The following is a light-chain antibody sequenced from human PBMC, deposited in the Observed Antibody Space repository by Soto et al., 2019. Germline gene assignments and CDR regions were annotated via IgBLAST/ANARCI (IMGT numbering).Light chain of an antibody. CDR2: DAS. CDR3: QQRRDWPLT. Sequence: EIVLTQSPVTLFLSPGESATLSCRASQNVDMFLAWYQQKPGQAHRXLIYDASNRATGTPARFSGSGSGTDGTLTISSLEPEDFEVYYCQQRRDWPLTFGQGTRLEIK. J-gene: IGKJ5*01. CDR1: QNVDMF. V-gene: IGKV3-11*01.